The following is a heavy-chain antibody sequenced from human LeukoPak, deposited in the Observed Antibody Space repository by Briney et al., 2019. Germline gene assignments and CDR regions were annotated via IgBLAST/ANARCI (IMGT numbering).Heavy chain of an antibody. V-gene: IGHV4-59*08. D-gene: IGHD5-12*01. J-gene: IGHJ4*02. CDR1: GGSISSYY. Sequence: SETLSLTCTVSGGSISSYYWSWIRQPPGKGLAWIGYIYYSGSTNYNPSLTSRVTISVDTSKNQFSLKLSSVTAADTAVYYCARRGYGGTLFDYWGQGTLVTVSS. CDR3: ARRGYGGTLFDY. CDR2: IYYSGST.